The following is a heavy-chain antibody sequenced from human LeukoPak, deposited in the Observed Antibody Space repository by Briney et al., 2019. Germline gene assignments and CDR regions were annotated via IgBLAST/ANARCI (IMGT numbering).Heavy chain of an antibody. CDR1: VFTFSNYG. J-gene: IGHJ6*03. V-gene: IGHV3-30*03. CDR3: ARHPGDFTGIVNYYYMDV. Sequence: GGSLRLSCATSVFTFSNYGMYLFRQAPGKGLQWVAIISYDGSNKYYADSVKGRFTISRDNSNNTLFLQMNSLRPEDTAIYYCARHPGDFTGIVNYYYMDVWGKGTTVTVSS. CDR2: ISYDGSNK. D-gene: IGHD1-26*01.